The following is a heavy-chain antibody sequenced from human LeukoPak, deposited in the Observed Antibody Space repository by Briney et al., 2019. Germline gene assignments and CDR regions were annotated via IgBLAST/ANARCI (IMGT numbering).Heavy chain of an antibody. CDR1: GFTFSSYA. CDR3: AKDAGYYDSSGYYLD. J-gene: IGHJ4*02. CDR2: ISGSGGST. D-gene: IGHD3-22*01. Sequence: GGSLRLSCAASGFTFSSYAMSWVRQAPGKGLEWGSAISGSGGSTYYADSVKGRFTISRDNSKNTLYLQMNSLRAEDTAVYYCAKDAGYYDSSGYYLDWGQGTLVTVSS. V-gene: IGHV3-23*01.